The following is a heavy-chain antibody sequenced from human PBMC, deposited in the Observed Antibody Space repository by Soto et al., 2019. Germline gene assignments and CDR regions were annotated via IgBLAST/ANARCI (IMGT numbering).Heavy chain of an antibody. J-gene: IGHJ4*02. CDR2: ISYDGSNK. Sequence: GGSLRLSCAASGFTFSSYGMHWVRQAPGKGLEWVAVISYDGSNKYCADSVKGRFTISRDNSKNTLYLQMNSLRAEDTAVYYCAKSRYYDSSGYYFVYYFDYWGQGTLVTVSS. CDR1: GFTFSSYG. V-gene: IGHV3-30*18. CDR3: AKSRYYDSSGYYFVYYFDY. D-gene: IGHD3-22*01.